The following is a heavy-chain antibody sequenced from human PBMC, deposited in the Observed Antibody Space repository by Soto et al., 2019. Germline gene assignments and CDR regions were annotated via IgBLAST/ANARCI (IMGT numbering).Heavy chain of an antibody. CDR1: GFTFDDYA. V-gene: IGHV3-9*01. D-gene: IGHD6-19*01. J-gene: IGHJ4*02. CDR3: AKDKTLSGWYAFNY. CDR2: ISWNSGSI. Sequence: EVQLVESGGGLVQPGRSLRLSCAASGFTFDDYAMQWVRQAPGKXXXWVSGISWNSGSIGYADSVKGRFTISRDNAKNSLYLQMNSLRVEDTALYYCAKDKTLSGWYAFNYWGQGTLVTVSS.